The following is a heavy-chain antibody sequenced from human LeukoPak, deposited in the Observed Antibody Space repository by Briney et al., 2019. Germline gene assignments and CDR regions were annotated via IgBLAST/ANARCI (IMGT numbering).Heavy chain of an antibody. CDR2: INPNSGGT. V-gene: IGHV1-2*02. CDR3: ATYDSSGYYYRIDY. D-gene: IGHD3-22*01. CDR1: GYTFTGYY. Sequence: GASVKVSCKASGYTFTGYYTHWVRQAPGQGLEWMGWINPNSGGTNYAQKFQGRATMTRDTSISTAYMELSRLRSDDTAVYYCATYDSSGYYYRIDYWGQGTLVTVSS. J-gene: IGHJ4*02.